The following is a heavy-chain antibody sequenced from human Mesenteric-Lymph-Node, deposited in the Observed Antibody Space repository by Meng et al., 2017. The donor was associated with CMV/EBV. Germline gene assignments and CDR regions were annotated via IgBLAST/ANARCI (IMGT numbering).Heavy chain of an antibody. CDR1: GGSFSGYY. CDR3: ARHQRWLKSERGFNY. D-gene: IGHD4-23*01. J-gene: IGHJ4*02. Sequence: QVQLQQWGAGLLKPSETLSLTCAVYGGSFSGYYWSWIRQPPGKGLEWIGEINHSGSTNYNPSLKSRVTISVDTSKNQFSLKLSSVTAADTAVYYCARHQRWLKSERGFNYWGQGTLVTVSS. CDR2: INHSGST. V-gene: IGHV4-34*01.